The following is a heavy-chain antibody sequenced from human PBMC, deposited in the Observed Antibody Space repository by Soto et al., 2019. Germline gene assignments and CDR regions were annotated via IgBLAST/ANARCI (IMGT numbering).Heavy chain of an antibody. CDR1: GFTFSSYW. Sequence: GGSLRLSCAASGFTFSSYWMSWVRQATWKGLEWVANIKQDGSEKYYVDSVKGRFTISRDNAKNSLYLQMNSLRAEDTAVYYCARELMVYAMGYYYYYYGMDVWGQGTTVTVSS. J-gene: IGHJ6*02. V-gene: IGHV3-7*01. CDR2: IKQDGSEK. D-gene: IGHD2-8*01. CDR3: ARELMVYAMGYYYYYYGMDV.